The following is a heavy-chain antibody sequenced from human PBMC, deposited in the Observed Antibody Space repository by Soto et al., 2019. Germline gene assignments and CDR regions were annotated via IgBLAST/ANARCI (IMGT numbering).Heavy chain of an antibody. CDR3: ARVRTEIYYGMDV. CDR1: GFTFRTYW. J-gene: IGHJ6*02. Sequence: VQLVESGGGLVQPGGSLRLSCVASGFTFRTYWMAWVRQAPEKGLEWVANIKYDESEKYYVDSVKGRFTVSRDNARNSLFVQMNSLRAEDTAVYYCARVRTEIYYGMDVWGQGTTVTVSS. V-gene: IGHV3-7*05. CDR2: IKYDESEK.